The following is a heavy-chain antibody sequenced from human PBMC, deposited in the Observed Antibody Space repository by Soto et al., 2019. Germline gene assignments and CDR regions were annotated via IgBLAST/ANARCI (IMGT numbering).Heavy chain of an antibody. CDR3: ASSGYDPYYYYYYMDV. Sequence: GGSLRLSCAASGFTFDDYAMHWVRQAPGKGLEWVSGISWNSGSIGYADSVKGRFTISRDNAKNSLYLQMNSLRAEDTALYYCASSGYDPYYYYYYMDVWGKGTTVTVPS. CDR2: ISWNSGSI. CDR1: GFTFDDYA. V-gene: IGHV3-9*01. D-gene: IGHD5-12*01. J-gene: IGHJ6*03.